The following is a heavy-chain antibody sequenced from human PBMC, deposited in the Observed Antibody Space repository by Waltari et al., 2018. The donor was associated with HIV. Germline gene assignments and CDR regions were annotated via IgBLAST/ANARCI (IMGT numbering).Heavy chain of an antibody. D-gene: IGHD3-22*01. Sequence: EVQLVESGGGLVQPGGSMTLSSADSGLTFRSYAMSGVRQAPGKRQGCVSTISPGGDSTYCSDSVKGRFTISRDNSKNTLYLQMKSLIAEDTAVYYCAKDDSTGSSGYYTFDSWGQGTLVTVSS. J-gene: IGHJ4*02. V-gene: IGHV3-23*04. CDR3: AKDDSTGSSGYYTFDS. CDR1: GLTFRSYA. CDR2: ISPGGDST.